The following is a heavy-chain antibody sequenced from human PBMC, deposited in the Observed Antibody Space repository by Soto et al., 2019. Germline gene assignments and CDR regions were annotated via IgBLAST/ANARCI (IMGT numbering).Heavy chain of an antibody. D-gene: IGHD6-13*01. J-gene: IGHJ4*02. CDR1: GFTFSDHY. CDR3: ARIVAGFNDY. V-gene: IGHV3-72*01. Sequence: EVQLVESGGGLVQPGGSLRLSCAASGFTFSDHYMDWVRQAPGKGLEWVGRTRNKANSYTTEYAASVKGRFTISRDDSKNSLYLQMNSLKTEDMAVYYCARIVAGFNDYWGQGTLVTVSS. CDR2: TRNKANSYTT.